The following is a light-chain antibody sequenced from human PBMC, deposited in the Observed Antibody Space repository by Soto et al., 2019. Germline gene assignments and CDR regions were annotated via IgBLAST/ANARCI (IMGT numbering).Light chain of an antibody. CDR2: GNS. V-gene: IGLV1-40*01. CDR1: SSNIGAGYD. CDR3: QSYDSSLIGLV. J-gene: IGLJ1*01. Sequence: QSVLTQPPSVSGAPGQRVTISCTWSSSNIGAGYDVHWYQQLPGTAPKLLIYGNSNRPSGVSDRFSGSKSGTSASLAITGLQAEDEADYSCQSYDSSLIGLVFGTGTKLTVL.